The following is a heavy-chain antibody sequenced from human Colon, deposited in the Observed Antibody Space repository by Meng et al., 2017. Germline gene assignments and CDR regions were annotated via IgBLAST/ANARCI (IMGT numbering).Heavy chain of an antibody. D-gene: IGHD5-12*01. V-gene: IGHV3-21*01. J-gene: IGHJ5*02. CDR2: ITTRSAYI. CDR1: GFTFSSYS. CDR3: ARDSSGYDFRP. Sequence: GESLKISCAASGFTFSSYSMIWVRQAPGKGLEWVSYITTRSAYIYYVDSVKGRFTISRDNANNSLYLQMNSLRAEDTAVYYCARDSSGYDFRPWGQGTLVTVSS.